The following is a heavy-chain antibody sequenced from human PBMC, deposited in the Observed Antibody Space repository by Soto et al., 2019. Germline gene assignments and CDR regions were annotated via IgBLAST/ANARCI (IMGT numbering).Heavy chain of an antibody. CDR3: ARRSQCSGGICYYGLDN. V-gene: IGHV1-8*01. Sequence: QVQLVQSGAEVKKPGASVKVSCKASGYTFTNSDINWLRQAPGQGLEWMGWMNPDSGHAAYAQKFQGRVTLTTSTSTSTVYMDIRSLRSADTAVYYCARRSQCSGGICYYGLDNWGQGTLVTVSA. CDR2: MNPDSGHA. J-gene: IGHJ4*02. CDR1: GYTFTNSD. D-gene: IGHD2-15*01.